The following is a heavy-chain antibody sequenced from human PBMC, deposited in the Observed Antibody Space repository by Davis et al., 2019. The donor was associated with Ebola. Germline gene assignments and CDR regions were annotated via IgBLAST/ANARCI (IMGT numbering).Heavy chain of an antibody. CDR1: GYTFTSYA. CDR3: ARDRGITGTTYWFDP. Sequence: AASVKVSCKASGYTFTSYAMHWVRQAPGQRLEWMGRINAGNGNTKYSQKFQGRVTITRDTSASTAYMELSSLRSEDTAVYYCARDRGITGTTYWFDPWGQGTLVTVSS. D-gene: IGHD1-7*01. V-gene: IGHV1-3*01. CDR2: INAGNGNT. J-gene: IGHJ5*02.